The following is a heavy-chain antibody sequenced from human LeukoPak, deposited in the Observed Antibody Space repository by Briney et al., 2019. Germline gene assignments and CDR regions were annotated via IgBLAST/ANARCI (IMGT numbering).Heavy chain of an antibody. V-gene: IGHV3-21*01. Sequence: PGGSLRLSCAASGFTFSSYSMNWVRQAPGKGLEWVSSISSSSSHIYYADSVKGRFTTSRDNAKISLYLQMNSLRAEHTAVYYCNSGGYYDLWSGERLPNWGQGTLVTVSS. CDR3: NSGGYYDLWSGERLPN. D-gene: IGHD3-3*01. J-gene: IGHJ4*02. CDR1: GFTFSSYS. CDR2: ISSSSSHI.